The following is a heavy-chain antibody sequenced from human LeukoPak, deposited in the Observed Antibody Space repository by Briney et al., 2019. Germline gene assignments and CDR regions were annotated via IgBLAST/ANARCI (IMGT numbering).Heavy chain of an antibody. J-gene: IGHJ5*02. CDR3: ARDSSGYFWFDP. CDR1: GYTFTGYY. D-gene: IGHD3-22*01. V-gene: IGHV1-2*02. CDR2: INPNSGGT. Sequence: ASVKVFCKASGYTFTGYYMRWVRQAPGQGLEWMGWINPNSGGTNYAQKFQGRVTMTRDTSISTAYMELSRLRSDDTAVYYCARDSSGYFWFDPWGQGTLVTVSS.